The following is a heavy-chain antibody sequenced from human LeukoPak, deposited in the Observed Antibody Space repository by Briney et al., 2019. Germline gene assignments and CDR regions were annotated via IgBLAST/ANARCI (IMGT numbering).Heavy chain of an antibody. CDR3: TRLDDITPYYFKGFDY. CDR2: IRSTANNYAT. J-gene: IGHJ4*02. CDR1: GLTFSDSA. D-gene: IGHD3-22*01. Sequence: GGSLRLSCAASGLTFSDSAMHWVRQASGKGLEWVGRIRSTANNYATAYSASVKGRFTISRDDSKNTAYLQMDSLKTEDTAVYYCTRLDDITPYYFKGFDYRGQGTLVTVSS. V-gene: IGHV3-73*01.